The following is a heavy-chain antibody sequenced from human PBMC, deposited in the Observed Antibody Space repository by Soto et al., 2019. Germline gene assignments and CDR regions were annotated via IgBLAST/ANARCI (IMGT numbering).Heavy chain of an antibody. V-gene: IGHV3-23*01. Sequence: PGGSLRLSCAASGFTFSSYAMSWVRQAPGKGLEWVSAISGSGGSTYYADSVKGRLTISRDNSKNTLYLQMNSLRAEDTAVYYCAKDLSEPGIAVAGTPGGSYFDYWGQGTLVTVSS. CDR3: AKDLSEPGIAVAGTPGGSYFDY. D-gene: IGHD6-19*01. J-gene: IGHJ4*02. CDR2: ISGSGGST. CDR1: GFTFSSYA.